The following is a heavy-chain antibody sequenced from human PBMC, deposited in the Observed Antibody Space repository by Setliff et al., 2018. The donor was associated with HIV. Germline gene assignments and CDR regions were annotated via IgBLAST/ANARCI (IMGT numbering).Heavy chain of an antibody. CDR2: FDPKDGKT. V-gene: IGHV1-24*01. J-gene: IGHJ4*02. D-gene: IGHD6-6*01. Sequence: RASVKVSCKVSGYTLTELSRHWVRQAPGKGLEWMGSFDPKDGKTRYAQKFQGRVTMTEDTSTDTAYMELSSLRSGDTAVYYYVTGSAARPFDYWGQGTLVTVSS. CDR1: GYTLTELS. CDR3: VTGSAARPFDY.